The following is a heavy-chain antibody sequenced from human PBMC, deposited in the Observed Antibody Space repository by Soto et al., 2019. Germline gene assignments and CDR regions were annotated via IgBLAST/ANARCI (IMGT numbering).Heavy chain of an antibody. D-gene: IGHD2-15*01. CDR1: GFTFTSSA. V-gene: IGHV1-58*01. J-gene: IGHJ4*02. CDR2: IVVGSGNT. Sequence: SVKVSCKASGFTFTSSAVRWVRQARGQRLEWIGWIVVGSGNTNYAQKFQERVTITRDMSTSTAYMELSSLRSEDTAVYYCAAVSYCSGGSCYSYYFDYWGQGTLVTVSS. CDR3: AAVSYCSGGSCYSYYFDY.